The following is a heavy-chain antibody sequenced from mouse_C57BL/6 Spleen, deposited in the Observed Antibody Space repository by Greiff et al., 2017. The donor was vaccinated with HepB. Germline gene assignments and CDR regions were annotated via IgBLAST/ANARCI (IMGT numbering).Heavy chain of an antibody. V-gene: IGHV5-17*01. Sequence: VKLEESGGGLVKPGGSLKLSCAASGFTFSDYGMHWVRQAPEKGLEWVAYISSGSSTIYYADTVKGRFTISRDNAKNTLFLQMTSLRSEDTAMYYCAREGDGYYGEYFDYWGQGTTLTVSS. CDR2: ISSGSSTI. CDR1: GFTFSDYG. D-gene: IGHD2-3*01. J-gene: IGHJ2*01. CDR3: AREGDGYYGEYFDY.